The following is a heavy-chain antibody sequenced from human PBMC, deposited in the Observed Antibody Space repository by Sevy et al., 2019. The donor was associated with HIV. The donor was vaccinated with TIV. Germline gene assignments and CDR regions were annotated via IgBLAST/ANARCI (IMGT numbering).Heavy chain of an antibody. CDR3: ARGAVGSGHYYLDYFDY. CDR1: GYTFTNYP. D-gene: IGHD3-22*01. V-gene: IGHV1-18*01. J-gene: IGHJ4*02. Sequence: ASVKVSCKASGYTFTNYPIAWVRQAPGQGLEWMGWISTNNGETKYAQKLQGRATMTTDTSTSTVYMELRSLRSEDTAVYYCARGAVGSGHYYLDYFDYWGQGTLVTVSS. CDR2: ISTNNGET.